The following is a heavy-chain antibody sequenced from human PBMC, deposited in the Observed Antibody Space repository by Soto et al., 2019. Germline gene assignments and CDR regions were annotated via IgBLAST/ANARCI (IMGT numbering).Heavy chain of an antibody. CDR2: INGDGSST. D-gene: IGHD1-7*01. J-gene: IGHJ4*02. CDR1: GFTFSNYW. Sequence: EVQLVESGGGLVQPGGSLRLSCVASGFTFSNYWIHWVRQAPGKGLVWVSRINGDGSSTNYAESVKGQFTISRDNAKNTVYLQMNSLRVKDTAVYYCARGARNYYYFDCWGQGTLVTVSS. CDR3: ARGARNYYYFDC. V-gene: IGHV3-74*01.